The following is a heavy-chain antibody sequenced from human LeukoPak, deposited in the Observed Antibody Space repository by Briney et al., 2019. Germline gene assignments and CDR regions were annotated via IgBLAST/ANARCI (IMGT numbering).Heavy chain of an antibody. CDR2: IYYSGTT. CDR1: GGSISNYY. V-gene: IGHV4-59*07. J-gene: IGHJ4*02. CDR3: ARGDLGFDY. Sequence: SDTLSLTCTVSGGSISNYYWSWIQQPPGKGLEWIGHIYYSGTTNYNPALRRRVTISADTSKNQFSLKLRSVTAADTAVYYCARGDLGFDYWGQGTRVTVSS. D-gene: IGHD3-10*01.